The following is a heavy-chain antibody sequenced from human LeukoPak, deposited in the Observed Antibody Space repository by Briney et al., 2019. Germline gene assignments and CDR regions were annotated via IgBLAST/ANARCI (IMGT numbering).Heavy chain of an antibody. V-gene: IGHV4-61*02. D-gene: IGHD3-22*01. J-gene: IGHJ3*02. Sequence: SETLSLTCTVSGGSISSGSYYWSWIRQPAGKGLEWIGRIYTSGSTNYNPSLKSRVTMSVDTSKNQFSLKLSSVTAADTAVYYCARDDDSSGYYYRDDAFDIWGQGTMVTVSS. CDR2: IYTSGST. CDR3: ARDDDSSGYYYRDDAFDI. CDR1: GGSISSGSYY.